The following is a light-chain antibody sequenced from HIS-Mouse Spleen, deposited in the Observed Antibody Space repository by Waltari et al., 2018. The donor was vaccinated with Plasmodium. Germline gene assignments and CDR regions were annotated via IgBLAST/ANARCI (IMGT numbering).Light chain of an antibody. CDR1: ALPKQY. Sequence: SYELTQPPSVSVSPGQTARITCSGDALPKQYASWYQQKSGQAPVLVIYEDSKRPSGIPERFSGSSSGTMATLTISGAQVEDEADYYCYSTDSSGNHRVFGGETKLTVL. CDR2: EDS. CDR3: YSTDSSGNHRV. V-gene: IGLV3-10*01. J-gene: IGLJ3*02.